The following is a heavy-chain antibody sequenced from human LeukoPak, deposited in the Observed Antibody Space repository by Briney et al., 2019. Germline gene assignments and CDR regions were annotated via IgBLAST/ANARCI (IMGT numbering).Heavy chain of an antibody. CDR1: GGSISSYY. Sequence: SETLSLTCTVSGGSISSYYWSWIRQPAGKGLEWIGRIYTSGSTNYNPSLKSRVTMSVDTSKNQFSLKLSSVTAADTAVYYCARDWAPCEGLFYWFDPWGQGTLVTVSS. J-gene: IGHJ5*02. D-gene: IGHD2/OR15-2a*01. V-gene: IGHV4-4*07. CDR3: ARDWAPCEGLFYWFDP. CDR2: IYTSGST.